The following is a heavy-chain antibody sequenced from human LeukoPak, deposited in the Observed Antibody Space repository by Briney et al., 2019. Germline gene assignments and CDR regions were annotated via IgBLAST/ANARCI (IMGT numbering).Heavy chain of an antibody. CDR2: IYYSGST. CDR1: GGSIRNYY. Sequence: PSETLSLTCTVSGGSIRNYYWTWIRQPPGKGLEWIGYIYYSGSTNYNPSLKSRVIIPRDTSKNQLSLKLSSVTAADTAVYYCAARDSSSWYGAFDIWGQGTMVTVSS. J-gene: IGHJ3*02. CDR3: AARDSSSWYGAFDI. V-gene: IGHV4-59*01. D-gene: IGHD6-13*01.